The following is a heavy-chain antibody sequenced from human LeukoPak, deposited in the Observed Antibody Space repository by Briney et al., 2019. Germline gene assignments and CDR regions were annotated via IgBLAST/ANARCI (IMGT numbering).Heavy chain of an antibody. J-gene: IGHJ4*02. Sequence: GGSLRLSCAASRFTFNSYAMSWVRQAPGKGLVWVSRISSDGSSSSYADSVKGRFTISRDNAKNTLSLQMNSLRAEDTAVYYCARSSGYGYDYWGQGTLVTVSS. CDR3: ARSSGYGYDY. CDR1: RFTFNSYA. V-gene: IGHV3-74*01. CDR2: ISSDGSSS. D-gene: IGHD5-18*01.